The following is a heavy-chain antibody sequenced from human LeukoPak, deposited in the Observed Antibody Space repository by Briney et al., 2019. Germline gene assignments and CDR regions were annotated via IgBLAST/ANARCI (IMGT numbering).Heavy chain of an antibody. V-gene: IGHV3-23*01. J-gene: IGHJ6*02. CDR1: GFSFSNYA. CDR2: DNASGFDT. D-gene: IGHD5-18*01. CDR3: AKTGGEGHTYGYYYHGLDV. Sequence: GGSLRLSCVVSGFSFSNYAMSWVRQAPGKGLEWVSGDNASGFDTYYADSVKGRFTISRDNSRNTLYLQMNSLGAEDTPVYYCAKTGGEGHTYGYYYHGLDVWGQGTTVTVSS.